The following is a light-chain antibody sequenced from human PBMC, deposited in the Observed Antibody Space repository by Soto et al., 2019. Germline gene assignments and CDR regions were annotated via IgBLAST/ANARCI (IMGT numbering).Light chain of an antibody. CDR1: QSVSSS. CDR3: QQYHNWPPIT. Sequence: EIFMTLFPVTLSGSPREGATLSCRASQSVSSSLAWYQQKPGQAPRLLIYGASTRATGIPARFSGSGSGTEFTLTISSLQSEDFAVYYCQQYHNWPPITFGQGTRLEIK. CDR2: GAS. J-gene: IGKJ5*01. V-gene: IGKV3-15*01.